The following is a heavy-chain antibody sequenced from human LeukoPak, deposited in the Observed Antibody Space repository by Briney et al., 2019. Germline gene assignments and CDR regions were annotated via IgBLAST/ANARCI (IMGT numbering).Heavy chain of an antibody. CDR2: ISAYNGNT. V-gene: IGHV1-18*01. CDR1: GYTFTSYG. Sequence: ASVKVSCKASGYTFTSYGISWVRQAPGQGLEWMGWISAYNGNTNYAQKLQGGVTMTTDTSTSTAYMELRSLRSDDTAVYYCARDTVGRSASYYDSSGYVDYWGQGTLVTVSS. CDR3: ARDTVGRSASYYDSSGYVDY. D-gene: IGHD3-22*01. J-gene: IGHJ4*02.